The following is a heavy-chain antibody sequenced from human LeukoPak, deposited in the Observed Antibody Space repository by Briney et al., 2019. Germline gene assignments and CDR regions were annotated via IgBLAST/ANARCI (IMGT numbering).Heavy chain of an antibody. Sequence: GGSLRLSSAASGFTFSSYWMHWVRQAPGKGLVWVSRISTDGSTTGYADSVEGRFTISRDNAKNTLYLQMNSLRAEDTAVYYCTRDRTTVTLFDYWGQGILVTVSP. D-gene: IGHD4-17*01. CDR2: ISTDGSTT. CDR1: GFTFSSYW. V-gene: IGHV3-74*01. J-gene: IGHJ4*02. CDR3: TRDRTTVTLFDY.